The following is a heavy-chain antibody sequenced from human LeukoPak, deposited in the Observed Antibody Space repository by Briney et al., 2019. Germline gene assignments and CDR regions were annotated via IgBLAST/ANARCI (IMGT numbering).Heavy chain of an antibody. CDR1: GYTFTSYD. V-gene: IGHV1-8*01. Sequence: ASVKVSCKASGYTFTSYDINWVRQATGQGLGWMGWMNPNSGNTGYAQKFQGRVTMTRNTSISTAYMELSSLRSEDTAVYYCARMWSGYFYYYYYGMDVWGQGTTVTVSS. J-gene: IGHJ6*02. D-gene: IGHD3-3*01. CDR2: MNPNSGNT. CDR3: ARMWSGYFYYYYYGMDV.